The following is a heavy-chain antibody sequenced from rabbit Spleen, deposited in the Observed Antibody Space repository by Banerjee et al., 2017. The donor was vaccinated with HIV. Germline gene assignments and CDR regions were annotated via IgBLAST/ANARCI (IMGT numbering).Heavy chain of an antibody. V-gene: IGHV1S45*01. CDR1: GFSFSDRDV. D-gene: IGHD1-1*01. J-gene: IGHJ4*01. Sequence: QEQLEESGGGLVKPEGSLTLTCKASGFSFSDRDVMCWVRQAPGKGLEWIACINAATAKPVYATWAKGRFTISRTSSTTVTLQVTSLTAADTATYFCTRDDGSGHYIDGYLNLWGPGTLVTVS. CDR2: INAATAKP. CDR3: TRDDGSGHYIDGYLNL.